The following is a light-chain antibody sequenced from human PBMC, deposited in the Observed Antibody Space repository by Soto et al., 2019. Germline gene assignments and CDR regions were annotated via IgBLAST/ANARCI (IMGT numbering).Light chain of an antibody. CDR3: QQYDSSQNT. Sequence: EIVLTQSPGTLSLSPGERATLSCRACQSVNNNYLAWYQQKPGQAPRLLIYGASSRATGIPDRFSGSGSGTDFTLTISRLEPEDFAVYYCQQYDSSQNTFGEGAQLEIK. CDR2: GAS. J-gene: IGKJ2*01. CDR1: QSVNNNY. V-gene: IGKV3-20*01.